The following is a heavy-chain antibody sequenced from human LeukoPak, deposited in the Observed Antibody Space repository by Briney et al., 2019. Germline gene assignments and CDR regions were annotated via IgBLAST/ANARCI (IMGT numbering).Heavy chain of an antibody. Sequence: SETLSLTCTVSGGSISSYYWSWIRQPPGKGLEWIGYIYYSGSTNYNPSLKSRVTISVDTSKNQFSLKLSSVAAADTAVYYCARGAISSSWYSYFDYWGQGTLVTVSS. CDR2: IYYSGST. CDR3: ARGAISSSWYSYFDY. V-gene: IGHV4-59*01. CDR1: GGSISSYY. J-gene: IGHJ4*02. D-gene: IGHD6-13*01.